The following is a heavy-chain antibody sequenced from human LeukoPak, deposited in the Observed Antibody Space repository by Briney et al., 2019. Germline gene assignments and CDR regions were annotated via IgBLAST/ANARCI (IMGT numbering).Heavy chain of an antibody. Sequence: GGSLRLSCAASGFTFSSYAMHWVRQAPGKGLEWVAVISYDGSNKYYADSVKGRFTISRDNSKNTLYLQMNSLRAEDTAVYYCAKDQYYDFWSGYYMDYFDYWGQGTLVTVSS. D-gene: IGHD3-3*01. CDR1: GFTFSSYA. CDR2: ISYDGSNK. CDR3: AKDQYYDFWSGYYMDYFDY. V-gene: IGHV3-30-3*01. J-gene: IGHJ4*02.